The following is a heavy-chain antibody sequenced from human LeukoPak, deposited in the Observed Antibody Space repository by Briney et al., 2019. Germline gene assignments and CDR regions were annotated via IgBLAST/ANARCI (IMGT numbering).Heavy chain of an antibody. D-gene: IGHD2-2*01. CDR3: ARGAYQPRIDY. CDR1: GDSISSYY. V-gene: IGHV4-59*01. J-gene: IGHJ4*02. Sequence: SSETLSLTCTVSGDSISSYYWSWIRQPPGKGLEWIGWSYQRGSISYNPSLEGRVAISVDTSRNQFSLRLSSVTAADTAVYYCARGAYQPRIDYWGQGTLVTVSS. CDR2: SYQRGSI.